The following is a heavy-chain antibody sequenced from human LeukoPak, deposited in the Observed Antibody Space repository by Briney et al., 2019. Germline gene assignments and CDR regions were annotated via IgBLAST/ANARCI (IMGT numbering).Heavy chain of an antibody. CDR1: RFSFSSYS. Sequence: RGSLRLSCAASRFSFSSYSMNWVRPAPGKGLEWVSYITSSSSKTIYYADSVKGRFTISRDNAKNSLCLQMTSLRAEDTAVYYCVRGLDGDYLWGQGTLVTVSS. J-gene: IGHJ4*02. D-gene: IGHD4-17*01. CDR2: ITSSSSKTI. CDR3: VRGLDGDYL. V-gene: IGHV3-48*01.